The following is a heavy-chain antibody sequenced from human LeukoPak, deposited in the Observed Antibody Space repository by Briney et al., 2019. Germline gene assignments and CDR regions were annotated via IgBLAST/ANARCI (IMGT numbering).Heavy chain of an antibody. J-gene: IGHJ4*02. Sequence: ASVKVSCKASGYTFTDYSMHWVRQAPGQGLEWMGWINPKSGGTNYAQKFQGRVTMTRDTSIATTYMELSILRSDDTAVYYCAPGTMTYDWWGQGTLVTVSS. V-gene: IGHV1-2*02. CDR3: APGTMTYDW. CDR1: GYTFTDYS. CDR2: INPKSGGT. D-gene: IGHD6-13*01.